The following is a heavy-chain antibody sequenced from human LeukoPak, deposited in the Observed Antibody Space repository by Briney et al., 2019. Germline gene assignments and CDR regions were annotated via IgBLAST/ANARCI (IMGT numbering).Heavy chain of an antibody. V-gene: IGHV1-69*06. Sequence: SVKVSCKASGGTFSSYAISWVRQAPGQGLEWMGRIIPNFGTANYAQKFQGRVTITADKSTSTAYMELSSLRSEDTAVYYCARGPRKGSYYYMDVWGKGTTVTVSS. J-gene: IGHJ6*03. CDR2: IIPNFGTA. CDR1: GGTFSSYA. CDR3: ARGPRKGSYYYMDV.